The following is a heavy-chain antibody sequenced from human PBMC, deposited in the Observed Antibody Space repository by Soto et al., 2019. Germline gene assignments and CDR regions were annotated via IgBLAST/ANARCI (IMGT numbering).Heavy chain of an antibody. CDR1: GGSISSYY. J-gene: IGHJ3*02. CDR3: ARHTGGPGSHLSGVDAFDI. D-gene: IGHD3-10*01. Sequence: PSETLSLTCTVSGGSISSYYWSWIRQPPGKGLEWIGYIYYSGSTNYNPSLKSRVTISVDTSKNQFSLKLSSVTAADTAVYYCARHTGGPGSHLSGVDAFDIWGQGTMVTVSS. V-gene: IGHV4-59*01. CDR2: IYYSGST.